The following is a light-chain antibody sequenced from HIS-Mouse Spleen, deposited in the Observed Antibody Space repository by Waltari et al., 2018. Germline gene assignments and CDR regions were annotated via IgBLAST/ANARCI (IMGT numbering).Light chain of an antibody. CDR1: ALPKKY. J-gene: IGLJ2*01. V-gene: IGLV3-10*01. CDR2: EDS. CDR3: YSTDSSGNHRV. Sequence: SYELTQPPPVPVSSGQTARITCAGEALPKKYAYWYQQKSGQAPVLVIYEDSKRPSGIPERFSGSSSGTMATLTISGAQVEDEADYYCYSTDSSGNHRVFGGGTKLTVL.